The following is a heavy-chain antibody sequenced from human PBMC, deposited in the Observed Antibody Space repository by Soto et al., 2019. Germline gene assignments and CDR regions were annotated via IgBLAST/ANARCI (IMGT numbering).Heavy chain of an antibody. CDR3: ARAVVVVPAAMDV. D-gene: IGHD2-2*01. V-gene: IGHV4-31*03. CDR2: IYYSGST. CDR1: GGSISSGGYY. J-gene: IGHJ6*02. Sequence: PXETRSLTCTVAGGSISSGGYYWSWIRQHPGKGLEWIGYIYYSGSTYYNPSLKSRVTISVDTSKNQFSLKLSSVTAADTAVYYCARAVVVVPAAMDVWGQGPTVTVSS.